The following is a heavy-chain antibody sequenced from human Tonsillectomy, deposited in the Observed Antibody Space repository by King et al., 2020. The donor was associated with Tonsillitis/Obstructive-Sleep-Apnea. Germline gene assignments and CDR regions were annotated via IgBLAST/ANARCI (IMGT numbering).Heavy chain of an antibody. D-gene: IGHD5-12*01. CDR1: GGSISSYY. CDR3: ARSDYSGYGPFDY. J-gene: IGHJ4*02. V-gene: IGHV4-59*01. CDR2: FYYSGST. Sequence: VQLQESGPGLVKPSETLSLTCTVSGGSISSYYWSWIRQPPGKGLEWIGVFYYSGSTNYNPSLKNRVTISVDTSKNQFSLKLSSVTAADTAVYYCARSDYSGYGPFDYWGQGTLVTVSS.